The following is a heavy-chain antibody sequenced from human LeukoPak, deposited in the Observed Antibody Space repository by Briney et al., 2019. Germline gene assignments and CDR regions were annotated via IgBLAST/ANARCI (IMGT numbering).Heavy chain of an antibody. CDR3: ASLKNYYDSSGYLVTDAFDI. Sequence: GASVKVSCKASGYTFTTYNINWVRQAPGQGLECMGWISGYNGNTNYAQKLQGRVTMTTDTSTSTAYMELRSLKSDDTAVYYCASLKNYYDSSGYLVTDAFDIWGQGTMVTVSS. D-gene: IGHD3-22*01. CDR1: GYTFTTYN. V-gene: IGHV1-18*01. CDR2: ISGYNGNT. J-gene: IGHJ3*02.